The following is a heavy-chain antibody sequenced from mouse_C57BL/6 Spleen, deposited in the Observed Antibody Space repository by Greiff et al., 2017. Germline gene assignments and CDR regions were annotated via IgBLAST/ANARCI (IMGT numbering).Heavy chain of an antibody. CDR2: ISSGGDYI. Sequence: DVQLVESGEGLVKPGGSLKLSCAASGFTFSSYAMSWVRQTPEKRLEWVAYISSGGDYIYYADTVKGRFTISRDNARNTLYLQMSSLKSEDTAMYYCTRGTYGNYFDYWGQGTTLTVSS. CDR3: TRGTYGNYFDY. J-gene: IGHJ2*01. CDR1: GFTFSSYA. D-gene: IGHD2-1*01. V-gene: IGHV5-9-1*02.